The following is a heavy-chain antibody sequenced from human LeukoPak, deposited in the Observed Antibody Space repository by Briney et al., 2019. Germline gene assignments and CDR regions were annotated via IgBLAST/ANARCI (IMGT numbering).Heavy chain of an antibody. J-gene: IGHJ4*02. V-gene: IGHV3-23*01. CDR1: GFTFSSYA. Sequence: GGSLRLSCAASGFTFSSYAMSWVRQAPGKGLEWVSVISGSGGSTYYADSVKGRFTISRDNSKNTLYLQMNSLRAEDTAVYYCAKLGDDSSGYRFNYWGQGTLVTVSS. D-gene: IGHD3-22*01. CDR2: ISGSGGST. CDR3: AKLGDDSSGYRFNY.